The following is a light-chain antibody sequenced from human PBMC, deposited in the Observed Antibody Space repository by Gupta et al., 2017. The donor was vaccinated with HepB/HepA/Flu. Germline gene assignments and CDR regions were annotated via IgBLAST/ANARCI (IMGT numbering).Light chain of an antibody. V-gene: IGLV2-14*03. CDR2: DVS. CDR1: SSDVGGYDY. J-gene: IGLJ2*01. Sequence: SALTQPASVSGSPVQSITISCTRTSSDVGGYDYVPWYPQHTGKAPKLMIYDVSNRTAGVSNRFSGSKSGNTASLTISELQAEDEADYYCSSDTSSSTLVFGGGTKLTVL. CDR3: SSDTSSSTLV.